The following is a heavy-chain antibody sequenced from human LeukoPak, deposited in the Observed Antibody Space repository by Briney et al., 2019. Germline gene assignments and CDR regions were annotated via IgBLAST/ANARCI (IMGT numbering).Heavy chain of an antibody. V-gene: IGHV4-61*02. D-gene: IGHD3-10*01. CDR1: GGSIGSGSYY. Sequence: SETLSLTCTVSGGSIGSGSYYWSWIRQPAGKGLEWIGRIYASGSTNYNPSPKSRVTISVDTSKNQFSLKLSSVTAADTAVYYCARWWFGELGADWFDPWGQGTLVTVSS. CDR3: ARWWFGELGADWFDP. CDR2: IYASGST. J-gene: IGHJ5*02.